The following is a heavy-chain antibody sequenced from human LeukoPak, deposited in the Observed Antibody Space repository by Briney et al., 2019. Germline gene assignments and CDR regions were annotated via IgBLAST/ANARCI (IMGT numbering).Heavy chain of an antibody. V-gene: IGHV3-21*04. CDR2: ISSSSSYI. CDR3: AKAVTTVVTYWYFDL. CDR1: GFTFSSYS. Sequence: GGSLRLPCAASGFTFSSYSMNWVRQAPGKGLEWVSSISSSSSYIYYADSVKGRFTISRDNAKNSLYLQMNSLRAEDTAVYYCAKAVTTVVTYWYFDLWGRGTLVTVSS. D-gene: IGHD4-23*01. J-gene: IGHJ2*01.